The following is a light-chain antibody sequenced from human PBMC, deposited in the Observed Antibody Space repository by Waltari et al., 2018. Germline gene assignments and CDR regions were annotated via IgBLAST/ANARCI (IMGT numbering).Light chain of an antibody. CDR1: ILTQKY. Sequence: SYELTQPSSVSVSPGQTARITCSGVILTQKYARWFQQKPGQAPVVVIYKDTERPSGTPERFSGSSSGTTVTLTISGAQVEDEADYYCFSATVNTWVFGGGTKLTVL. V-gene: IGLV3-27*01. J-gene: IGLJ3*02. CDR2: KDT. CDR3: FSATVNTWV.